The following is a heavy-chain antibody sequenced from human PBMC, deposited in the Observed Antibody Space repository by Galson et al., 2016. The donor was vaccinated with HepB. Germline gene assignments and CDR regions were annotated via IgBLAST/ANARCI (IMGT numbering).Heavy chain of an antibody. Sequence: SVKVSCKASGYTFTSYGISWVRQAPGQGLEWMGWISAYNGNTNYEQKLQGRVTMTTDTSTSTAYMELRSLRSDDTAVYYCAKLTEDYYDSSGYFDYWGQGTLVTVSS. J-gene: IGHJ4*02. D-gene: IGHD3-22*01. CDR3: AKLTEDYYDSSGYFDY. V-gene: IGHV1-18*01. CDR1: GYTFTSYG. CDR2: ISAYNGNT.